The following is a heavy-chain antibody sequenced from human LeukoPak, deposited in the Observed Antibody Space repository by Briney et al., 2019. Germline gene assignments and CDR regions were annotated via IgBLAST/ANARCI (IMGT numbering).Heavy chain of an antibody. CDR1: GYTFTSYD. D-gene: IGHD2-8*01. V-gene: IGHV1-8*01. CDR3: ARGMYAGSHSDY. J-gene: IGHJ4*02. CDR2: MNPSSGNT. Sequence: ASVKVSCKASGYTFTSYDINWVRQATGQGLEWMGWMNPSSGNTGYAQKFQGRVTMTRNTSISTAYMELSSLRSEDTAVYYCARGMYAGSHSDYWGQGTLVTVSS.